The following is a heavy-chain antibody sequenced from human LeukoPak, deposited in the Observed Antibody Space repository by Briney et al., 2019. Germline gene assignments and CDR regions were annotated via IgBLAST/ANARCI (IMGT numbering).Heavy chain of an antibody. Sequence: GGSLRLSCAASGFTFDDYAMHWVRQAPGKGLEWVSGISWNSGSIGYADSVKGRFTISRDNAKNSLYLQMNSLRAEDTAVYYCARDHSSSWYGYWGQGTLVTVSS. J-gene: IGHJ4*02. V-gene: IGHV3-9*01. CDR3: ARDHSSSWYGY. CDR1: GFTFDDYA. CDR2: ISWNSGSI. D-gene: IGHD6-13*01.